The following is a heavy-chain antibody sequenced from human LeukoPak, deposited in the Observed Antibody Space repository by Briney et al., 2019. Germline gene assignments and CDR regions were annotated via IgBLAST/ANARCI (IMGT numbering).Heavy chain of an antibody. D-gene: IGHD3/OR15-3a*01. J-gene: IGHJ4*02. CDR1: GGSISSSTW. V-gene: IGHV4-4*02. Sequence: SGTLSLTCAVSGGSISSSTWWTWVRHIPGKGLEWIGEIFHTGSTNYNPSLKSRVTISVDKSKNQFSLNLNSVTAADTAVYYCARGLFDKDWSPPEYWGQGTLVTVSS. CDR2: IFHTGST. CDR3: ARGLFDKDWSPPEY.